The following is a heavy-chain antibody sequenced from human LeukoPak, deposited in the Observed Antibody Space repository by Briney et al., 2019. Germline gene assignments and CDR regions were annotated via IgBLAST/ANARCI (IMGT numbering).Heavy chain of an antibody. V-gene: IGHV4-39*01. CDR3: ARVEGPPFGVVISYFDY. Sequence: PSETLSLTCTVSGGSISSSSYYWGWIRQPPGKGLEWIGSIYYSGSTYYNPSLKSRVTISVDTSKNQFSLKLSSVTAADTAVYYCARVEGPPFGVVISYFDYWGQGTLVTVSS. CDR1: GGSISSSSYY. CDR2: IYYSGST. J-gene: IGHJ4*02. D-gene: IGHD3-3*01.